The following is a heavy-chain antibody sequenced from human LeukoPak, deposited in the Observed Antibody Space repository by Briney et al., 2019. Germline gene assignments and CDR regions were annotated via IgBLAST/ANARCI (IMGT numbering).Heavy chain of an antibody. CDR2: IIPIFDTA. CDR1: VCTVSSYA. V-gene: IGHV1-69*06. D-gene: IGHD2-15*01. Sequence: GASVNVSFKSSVCTVSSYAISWVRQAPGQGLEWMGGIIPIFDTANYAQKFHGSVTITADKRTSTASMELSSLRSADTAVYYCARLHTPMGGYFDYWGQGTLVTVSS. CDR3: ARLHTPMGGYFDY. J-gene: IGHJ4*02.